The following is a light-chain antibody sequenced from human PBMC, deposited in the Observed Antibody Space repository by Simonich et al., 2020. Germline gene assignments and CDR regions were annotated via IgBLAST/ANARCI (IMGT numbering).Light chain of an antibody. V-gene: IGKV4-1*01. CDR1: QSVLYSSNNKNY. J-gene: IGKJ1*01. CDR2: WAS. Sequence: DIVMTQSPDSLAVSLGERATINCKSSQSVLYSSNNKNYLAWYQQKPGQPPKLLIYWASTRDTGVPDRFSGSGSGTDLPLTISSLQAEDVAVYYCQQYYSTPRTFGQGTKVEIK. CDR3: QQYYSTPRT.